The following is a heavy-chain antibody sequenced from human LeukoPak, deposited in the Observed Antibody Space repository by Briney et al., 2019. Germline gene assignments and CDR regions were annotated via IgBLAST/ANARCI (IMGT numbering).Heavy chain of an antibody. CDR2: INTDGSST. V-gene: IGHV3-74*01. CDR1: GFTFSSYW. Sequence: PVGSLRLSCAASGFTFSSYWMHWVRQAPGKGLVWVSRINTDGSSTSYADSVKGRFTISRDNAKNTLYLQMNSLRAEDTAVYYCARARGAVNNWFDPWGQGTLVTVST. CDR3: ARARGAVNNWFDP. D-gene: IGHD3-10*01. J-gene: IGHJ5*02.